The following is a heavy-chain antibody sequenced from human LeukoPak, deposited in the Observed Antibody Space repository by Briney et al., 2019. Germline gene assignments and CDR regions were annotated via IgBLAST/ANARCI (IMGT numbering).Heavy chain of an antibody. J-gene: IGHJ4*02. CDR3: ARDRVHYSSSWWGDFDY. V-gene: IGHV1-69*05. D-gene: IGHD6-13*01. Sequence: ASVKVSCKASGGTFSSYAISWVRQAPGQGLEWMGGIIPIFGTANYAQKFQGRVTITTDESTSTAYMELSSLRSEDTAVYYCARDRVHYSSSWWGDFDYWGQGTLVTVSS. CDR2: IIPIFGTA. CDR1: GGTFSSYA.